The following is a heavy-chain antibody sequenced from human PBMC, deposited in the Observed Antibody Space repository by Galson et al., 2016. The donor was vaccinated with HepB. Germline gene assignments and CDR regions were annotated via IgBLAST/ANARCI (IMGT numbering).Heavy chain of an antibody. CDR1: RFDFNNFP. D-gene: IGHD2-15*01. V-gene: IGHV3-64*02. J-gene: IGHJ6*02. CDR2: INSDGRNT. Sequence: SLRLSCAASRFDFNNFPMHWVRQAPGKGLEYVSSINSDGRNTYYGDSVKDRFIISRDNSKNTLFLQMGRLRLEDMAVYYCARAGGYCRNKTCGGLDVWGQGTTVIVS. CDR3: ARAGGYCRNKTCGGLDV.